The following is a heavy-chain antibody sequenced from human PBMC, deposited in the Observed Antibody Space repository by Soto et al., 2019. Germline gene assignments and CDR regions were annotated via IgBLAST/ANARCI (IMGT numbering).Heavy chain of an antibody. CDR1: GGTFSSYA. CDR3: ARGRPPGSYFDY. CDR2: IIPIFGTA. J-gene: IGHJ4*02. D-gene: IGHD3-10*01. V-gene: IGHV1-69*13. Sequence: SVKVSCKASGGTFSSYAISWVRQAPGQGLEWMGGIIPIFGTANYAQKFQGRVTITADESTSTAYMELSSLRSEDTAVYYCARGRPPGSYFDYWGQGTLVTVSS.